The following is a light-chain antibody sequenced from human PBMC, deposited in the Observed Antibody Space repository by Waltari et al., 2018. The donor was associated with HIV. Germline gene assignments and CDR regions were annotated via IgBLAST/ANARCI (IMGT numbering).Light chain of an antibody. CDR2: SDN. Sequence: QSVLTQPPSASGPPGKRVPISRPASSSNIGRKSVHWFQQVPGTAPKLLMYSDNQRPSGVPDRFSGSKSGTSASLAISGLQSEDEADYYCAAWDDSLDAWVFGGGTRLTVL. CDR3: AAWDDSLDAWV. V-gene: IGLV1-44*01. CDR1: SSNIGRKS. J-gene: IGLJ3*02.